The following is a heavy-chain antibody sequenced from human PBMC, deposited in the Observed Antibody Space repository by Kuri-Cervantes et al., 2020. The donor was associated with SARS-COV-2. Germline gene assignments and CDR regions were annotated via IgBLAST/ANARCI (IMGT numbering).Heavy chain of an antibody. D-gene: IGHD3-16*01. J-gene: IGHJ6*02. CDR3: ARGGGGVVSYGMDV. CDR2: INWDGSIT. Sequence: GGSLRLSCAASGFTVSSNYMSWVRQAPGKGLVWVARINWDGSITNYADSVKGRFSISRDNTKDTVYGQMKSLRIEDTAVYYCARGGGGVVSYGMDVWGQGTTVTVSS. V-gene: IGHV3-74*01. CDR1: GFTVSSNY.